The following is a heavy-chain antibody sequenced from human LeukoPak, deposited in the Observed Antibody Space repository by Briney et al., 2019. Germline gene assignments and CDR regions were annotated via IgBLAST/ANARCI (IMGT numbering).Heavy chain of an antibody. Sequence: SETQSLTCTVAGGSISSYYWSWIRHPSGKGLEGIGYLYYSGSTNYNPSLKSRVTISVDTSKNQFSLTLSSVAAPDTAVYYCARRVAQGDQTGWFDPWGQGTLVTVSS. V-gene: IGHV4-59*01. CDR1: GGSISSYY. CDR3: ARRVAQGDQTGWFDP. J-gene: IGHJ5*02. D-gene: IGHD1-14*01. CDR2: LYYSGST.